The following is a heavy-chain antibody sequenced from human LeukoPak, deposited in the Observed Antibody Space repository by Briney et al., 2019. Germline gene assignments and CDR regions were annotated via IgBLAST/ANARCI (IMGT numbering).Heavy chain of an antibody. D-gene: IGHD3-10*01. V-gene: IGHV4-59*08. CDR3: AGTMKLGDGSGTYFAFDY. CDR1: ARSISTDY. Sequence: PSQSLSLTRTLAARSISTDYTGWVRHPPGKGRGWRGFISYRGATTYNTPLKSRVTTSVDTSKNQFSLKLRSVTAADTAVYYCAGTMKLGDGSGTYFAFDYWGQGTLVTVSS. J-gene: IGHJ4*02. CDR2: ISYRGAT.